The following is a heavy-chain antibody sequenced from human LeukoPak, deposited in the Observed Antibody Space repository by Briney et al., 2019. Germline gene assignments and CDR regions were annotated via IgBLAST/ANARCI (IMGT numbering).Heavy chain of an antibody. CDR1: GFTFSSYA. CDR2: ISGSGGST. Sequence: GGSLRLSCAASGFTFSSYAMSWARQAPGKGLEWVSAISGSGGSTYYADSVKGRFTIARDNSKNTLYLQMNSLRAEDTAVYYCAKVGQQLGFDWFDPWGQGTLVTVSS. J-gene: IGHJ5*02. V-gene: IGHV3-23*01. D-gene: IGHD6-13*01. CDR3: AKVGQQLGFDWFDP.